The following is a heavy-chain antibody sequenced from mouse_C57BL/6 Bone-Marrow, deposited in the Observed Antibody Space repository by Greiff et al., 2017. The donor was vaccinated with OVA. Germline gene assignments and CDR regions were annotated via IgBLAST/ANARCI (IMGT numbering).Heavy chain of an antibody. D-gene: IGHD1-1*01. CDR2: IYPGSGST. CDR1: GYTFTSYW. Sequence: QVQLQQPGAELVKPGASVKMSCKASGYTFTSYWITWVKQRPGQGLEWIGDIYPGSGSTNYNEKFKSKATLTVDPSSSTAYMQLSSLTAEDTADYDCAKRSIATVVVDYWGQGTTLTVSS. CDR3: AKRSIATVVVDY. J-gene: IGHJ2*01. V-gene: IGHV1-55*01.